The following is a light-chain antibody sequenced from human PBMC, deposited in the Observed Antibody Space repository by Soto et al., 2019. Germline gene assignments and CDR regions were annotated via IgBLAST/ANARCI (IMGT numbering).Light chain of an antibody. CDR1: SSNIGAGYD. Sequence: QSVLTQPPSVSGAPGQRVTISCTGSSSNIGAGYDVHWYQQLPGTAPKLLIYGNSNRPSGVPDRFSGSKSGTSASQAITGLQAEDEADYYCQSYDSSLDVVFGGGTKLTVL. CDR3: QSYDSSLDVV. CDR2: GNS. J-gene: IGLJ2*01. V-gene: IGLV1-40*01.